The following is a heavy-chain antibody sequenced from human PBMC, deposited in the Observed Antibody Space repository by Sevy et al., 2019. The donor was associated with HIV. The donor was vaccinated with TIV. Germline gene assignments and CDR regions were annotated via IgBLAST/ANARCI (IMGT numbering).Heavy chain of an antibody. D-gene: IGHD1-7*01. J-gene: IGHJ3*02. CDR3: ATPYFPRNWNYLDAFDI. V-gene: IGHV1-24*01. CDR1: GYTLTELS. CDR2: FDPEDGET. Sequence: ASVKVSCKVSGYTLTELSMHWVRQAPGKGLEWMGGFDPEDGETIYAQKFQGRVTMTEDTSTDTAYMELSSLRSEDTAVYYCATPYFPRNWNYLDAFDIWGQGTMVTVSS.